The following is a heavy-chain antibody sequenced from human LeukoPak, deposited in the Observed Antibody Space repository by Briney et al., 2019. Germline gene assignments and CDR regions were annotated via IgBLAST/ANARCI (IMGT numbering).Heavy chain of an antibody. CDR1: GGSISTYY. CDR2: SHYSGST. J-gene: IGHJ6*02. V-gene: IGHV4-59*01. D-gene: IGHD3-22*01. Sequence: PSETLSLTCTVSGGSISTYYWTWIRQPPGERLEWIGFSHYSGSTNYNPSLKSRVTMSVDTSTNQFSLKLNSVTAADTAVYYCARAPRGESDAASGFYGVDVWGQGTTVTVSS. CDR3: ARAPRGESDAASGFYGVDV.